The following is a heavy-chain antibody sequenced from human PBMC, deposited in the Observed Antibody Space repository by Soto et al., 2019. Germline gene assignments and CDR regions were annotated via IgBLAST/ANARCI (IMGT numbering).Heavy chain of an antibody. J-gene: IGHJ6*02. V-gene: IGHV5-51*01. D-gene: IGHD3-3*01. CDR3: ARLGFDYDFLSGYYNVHHYYGIDV. CDR1: GYSFLNYW. CDR2: IYPDDSET. Sequence: PGESLKISCKGSGYSFLNYWIGWVRQMPGKDLEWIGIIYPDDSETRYSPSFQGQVTISADKSINTVYLQWSSLKASDTATYYCARLGFDYDFLSGYYNVHHYYGIDVWGQGTXVTVSS.